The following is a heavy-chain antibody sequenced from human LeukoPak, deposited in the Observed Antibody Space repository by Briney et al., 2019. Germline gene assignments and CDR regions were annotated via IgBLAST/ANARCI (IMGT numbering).Heavy chain of an antibody. V-gene: IGHV1-2*02. J-gene: IGHJ4*02. D-gene: IGHD5-24*01. Sequence: GASVKVSCKASGYTFTGYYMHWVRQAPGQGLEWMGWINPNSGGTNYAQKFQGRVTMTRDTSISTAYMELSRLRSDDTAVYYCARTRRDGYNYEVDYFDYWGQGTLVTVSS. CDR3: ARTRRDGYNYEVDYFDY. CDR1: GYTFTGYY. CDR2: INPNSGGT.